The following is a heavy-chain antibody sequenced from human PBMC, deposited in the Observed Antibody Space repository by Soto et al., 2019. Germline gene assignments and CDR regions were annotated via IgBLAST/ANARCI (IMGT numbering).Heavy chain of an antibody. CDR2: IPYTGRT. V-gene: IGHV4-61*03. Sequence: PSETLSVTCIVSGDSVTSGSYYWTWLRQPPGKGLEWIGYIPYTGRTKYNPSLQSRVTISVDTSKNDFSLNLSSVTAADTAVYFCAREWGLLPYYVMNVWGHGTAVTVSS. D-gene: IGHD7-27*01. J-gene: IGHJ6*02. CDR1: GDSVTSGSYY. CDR3: AREWGLLPYYVMNV.